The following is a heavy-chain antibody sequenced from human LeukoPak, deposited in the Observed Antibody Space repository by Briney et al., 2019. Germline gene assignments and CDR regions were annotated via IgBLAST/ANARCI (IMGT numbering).Heavy chain of an antibody. CDR1: GFTGSYNY. CDR2: THSSGGT. D-gene: IGHD4-17*01. Sequence: PGGSLRLSCAASGFTGSYNYMSWVRPAPGKGLEWVSATHSSGGTYYADSVKGRFTISRDTSKNTLYLQINSLSVEDTAVYYCIVFGDSNHWGQGTLVTVSS. J-gene: IGHJ5*02. V-gene: IGHV3-53*01. CDR3: IVFGDSNH.